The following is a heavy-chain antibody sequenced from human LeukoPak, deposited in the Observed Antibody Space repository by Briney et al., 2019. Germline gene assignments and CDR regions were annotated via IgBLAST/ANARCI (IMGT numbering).Heavy chain of an antibody. CDR2: IRGSGSSI. J-gene: IGHJ5*02. Sequence: EGSLRLSCAASGFTFSSYEMNWVRQAPGKGREWVSYIRGSGSSIHYADSVKGRFTISRDNDNNSLYLQPNTQRSEDTPLYFCARDRSGWYKWFDPWGQGTLVTVSP. D-gene: IGHD6-19*01. CDR1: GFTFSSYE. CDR3: ARDRSGWYKWFDP. V-gene: IGHV3-48*03.